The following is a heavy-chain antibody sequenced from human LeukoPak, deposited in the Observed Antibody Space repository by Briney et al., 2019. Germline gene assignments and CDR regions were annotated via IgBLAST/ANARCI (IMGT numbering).Heavy chain of an antibody. CDR3: ARDPRWYYGSGISGREYFDY. J-gene: IGHJ4*02. CDR2: INTNTGNP. Sequence: GASVTVSCKASGYTFTSYAMNWVRQAPGQGLEWMGWINTNTGNPTYAQGFTGRFVFSLDTSVSTAYLQISSLKAEDTAVYYCARDPRWYYGSGISGREYFDYWGQGTLVTVSS. CDR1: GYTFTSYA. V-gene: IGHV7-4-1*02. D-gene: IGHD3-10*01.